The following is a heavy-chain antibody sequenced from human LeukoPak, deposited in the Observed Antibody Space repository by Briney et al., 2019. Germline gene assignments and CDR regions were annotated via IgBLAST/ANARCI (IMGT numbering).Heavy chain of an antibody. D-gene: IGHD6-19*01. CDR1: GSTFSSYS. Sequence: SGGSLRLSCAASGSTFSSYSMNWVRQAPGKGLEWVSSISSSSSYIYYADSVKGRFTISRDNAKNSLYLQMNSLRAEDTAVYYCARESIAVTDYWGQGTLVTVSS. J-gene: IGHJ4*02. CDR3: ARESIAVTDY. CDR2: ISSSSSYI. V-gene: IGHV3-21*01.